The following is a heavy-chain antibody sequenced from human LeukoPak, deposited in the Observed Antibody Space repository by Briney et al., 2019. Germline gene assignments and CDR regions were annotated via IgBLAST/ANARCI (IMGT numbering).Heavy chain of an antibody. J-gene: IGHJ4*02. CDR3: ASLQAHGGNYLHY. CDR2: IYYNGNT. V-gene: IGHV4-59*08. D-gene: IGHD4-23*01. Sequence: PGGSLRLSCAASGFTVSSNYMSWIRQPPGKGLEWIGYIYYNGNTIYNDSLRSRVTISVDTSMSQFSLKLTSVTAADTAIYYCASLQAHGGNYLHYWGQGTRVTVSS. CDR1: GFTVSSNY.